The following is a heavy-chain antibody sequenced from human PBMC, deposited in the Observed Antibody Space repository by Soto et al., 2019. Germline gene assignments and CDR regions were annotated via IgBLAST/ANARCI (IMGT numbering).Heavy chain of an antibody. CDR3: AKRSPYSSGWYSPIFDY. V-gene: IGHV3-23*01. CDR1: GFSFSDYA. Sequence: GGSLRLSCAASGFSFSDYAMSWVRQAPGKGLEWVSVISESGGSTHYADSVRGRFTVSRDNSKNSLSLRMNSLRDEDTAVYFCAKRSPYSSGWYSPIFDYWGQGAMVTVYS. CDR2: ISESGGST. J-gene: IGHJ4*02. D-gene: IGHD6-13*01.